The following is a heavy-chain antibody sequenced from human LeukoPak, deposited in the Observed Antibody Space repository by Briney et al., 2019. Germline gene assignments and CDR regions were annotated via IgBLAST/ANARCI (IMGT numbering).Heavy chain of an antibody. D-gene: IGHD4-17*01. Sequence: ASVKVSFKASGYTFTSYDINWVRQATGQGLEWMGWMNPNSGNTGYAQKFQGRVTMTRNTSISTAYMELSSLRSEDTAVYYCARVTTVTTDYYYYYMDVWGKGTTVTVS. CDR3: ARVTTVTTDYYYYYMDV. CDR2: MNPNSGNT. V-gene: IGHV1-8*01. CDR1: GYTFTSYD. J-gene: IGHJ6*03.